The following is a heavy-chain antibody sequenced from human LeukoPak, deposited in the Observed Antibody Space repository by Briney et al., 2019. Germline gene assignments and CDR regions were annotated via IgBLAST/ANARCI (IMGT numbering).Heavy chain of an antibody. D-gene: IGHD1-1*01. V-gene: IGHV1-18*01. J-gene: IGHJ6*02. CDR3: ARDRAADDADSYYYHYYGMDV. CDR1: GYTFTSYG. CDR2: ISAYNGNT. Sequence: RASVKVSCKASGYTFTSYGISWVRQAPGQGLEWMGWISAYNGNTNYAQKLQGRVTMTTDTSTSTAYMELRSLRSDDTAVYYCARDRAADDADSYYYHYYGMDVWGQGTTVTVSS.